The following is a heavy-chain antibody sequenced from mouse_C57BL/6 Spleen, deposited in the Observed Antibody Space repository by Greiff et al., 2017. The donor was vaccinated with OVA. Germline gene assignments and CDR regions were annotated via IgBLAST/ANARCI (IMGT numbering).Heavy chain of an antibody. J-gene: IGHJ3*01. CDR3: ARRGYGSRGFAY. D-gene: IGHD1-1*01. CDR2: ILPGSGST. V-gene: IGHV1-9*01. Sequence: QVQLKESGAELMKPGASVKLSCKATGYTFTGYWIEWVKQRPGHGLEWIGEILPGSGSTIYNEKFKGKATFTADTSSNTAYMQLSSLPTEESAIYYCARRGYGSRGFAYWGQGTLVTVSA. CDR1: GYTFTGYW.